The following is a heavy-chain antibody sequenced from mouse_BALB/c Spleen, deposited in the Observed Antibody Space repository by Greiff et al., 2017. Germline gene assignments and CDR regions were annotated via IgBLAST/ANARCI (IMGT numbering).Heavy chain of an antibody. V-gene: IGHV3-5*02. CDR2: IYYSGTI. J-gene: IGHJ4*01. CDR3: AREGYWDYAMDY. D-gene: IGHD2-3*01. Sequence: EVKLEESGPGLVKPSQTVSLTCTVTGISITTGNYRWSWIRQFPGNKLEWIGYIYYSGTITYNPSLTSRTTITRDTSKNQFFLEMNSLTAEDTATYYCAREGYWDYAMDYWGQGTSVTVSS. CDR1: GISITTGNYR.